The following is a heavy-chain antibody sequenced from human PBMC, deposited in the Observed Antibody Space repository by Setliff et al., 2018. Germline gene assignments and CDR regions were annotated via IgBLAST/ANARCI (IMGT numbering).Heavy chain of an antibody. CDR3: ARDHYDYYDSRQAFDI. D-gene: IGHD3-22*01. J-gene: IGHJ3*02. V-gene: IGHV4-61*09. Sequence: PSETLSLTCTVSGGSISSGSYYWSWIRQPAGKGLEWIGHIYTSGSTNYNPSLKSRVTISVDTSKNQFSLKLSSVTAADTAVYYCARDHYDYYDSRQAFDIWGQGTMVTVSS. CDR1: GGSISSGSYY. CDR2: IYTSGST.